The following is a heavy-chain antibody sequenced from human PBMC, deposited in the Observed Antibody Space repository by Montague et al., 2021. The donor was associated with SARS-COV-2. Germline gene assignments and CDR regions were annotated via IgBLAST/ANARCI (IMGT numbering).Heavy chain of an antibody. Sequence: SETLSLTCTVSGGSISSFYWSWFRQPPGTGLEWIGYISDSGSTNYNPSLTSRVTMSVDTSKNQFSLTVNSVTAADTAVYYCARHYSATLPAVYWGQGTLVTVSS. CDR2: ISDSGST. CDR3: ARHYSATLPAVY. D-gene: IGHD2-15*01. J-gene: IGHJ4*02. V-gene: IGHV4-59*08. CDR1: GGSISSFY.